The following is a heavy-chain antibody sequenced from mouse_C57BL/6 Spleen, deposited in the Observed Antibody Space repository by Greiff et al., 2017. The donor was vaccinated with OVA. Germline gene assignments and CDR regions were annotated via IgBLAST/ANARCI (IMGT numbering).Heavy chain of an antibody. Sequence: VQLQQPGAELVKPGASVKMSCKASGYTFTSYWITWVKQRPGQGLEWIGDIYPGSGSTNYNEKFKSKATLTVYTSSSTAYMQLSSLTSEDSAVYYCAREDARYYAMDYWGQGTSVTVSS. CDR3: AREDARYYAMDY. CDR2: IYPGSGST. D-gene: IGHD3-1*01. J-gene: IGHJ4*01. V-gene: IGHV1-55*01. CDR1: GYTFTSYW.